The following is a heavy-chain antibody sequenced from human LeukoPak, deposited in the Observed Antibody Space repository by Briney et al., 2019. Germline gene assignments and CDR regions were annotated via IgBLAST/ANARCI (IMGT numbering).Heavy chain of an antibody. Sequence: GGSLRLSCTASGFTFGDYAMSWVRQAPGKGLEWVGFIRSKAHGGTTEYAASVKGRFTISRDDSKSIAYLQMNSLKTGDTAVYYCTRDYDSSGYYYWGQGTLVTVSS. CDR3: TRDYDSSGYYY. J-gene: IGHJ4*02. CDR2: IRSKAHGGTT. V-gene: IGHV3-49*04. D-gene: IGHD3-22*01. CDR1: GFTFGDYA.